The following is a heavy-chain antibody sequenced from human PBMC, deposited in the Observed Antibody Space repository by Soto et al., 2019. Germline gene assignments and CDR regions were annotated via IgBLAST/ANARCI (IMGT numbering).Heavy chain of an antibody. CDR2: IGTAGDT. V-gene: IGHV3-13*01. J-gene: IGHJ6*02. D-gene: IGHD2-2*01. Sequence: PGETLSLSFAPSGFSISSYDIPWVRHPPGKGLEWVSAIGTAGDTYYPGSVKGRFTISRENAKNSLYLQMNSLRAGDTAVYYCARGLGYCSSTSCYPYYYYGMDVWGQGT. CDR3: ARGLGYCSSTSCYPYYYYGMDV. CDR1: GFSISSYD.